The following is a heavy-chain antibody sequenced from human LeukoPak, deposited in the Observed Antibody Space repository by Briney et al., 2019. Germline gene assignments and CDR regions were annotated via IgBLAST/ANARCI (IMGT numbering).Heavy chain of an antibody. CDR1: GFTVSGNY. D-gene: IGHD3-22*01. Sequence: GGSLRLSCAASGFTVSGNYMSWVRQAPGKGLEWVSVIYSGGSTYYADSVKGRFTISRDNSKNTLYLQMNSLRAEDTAVYYCARASYYYDSSGYPSVYWGQGTLVTVSS. CDR3: ARASYYYDSSGYPSVY. J-gene: IGHJ4*02. CDR2: IYSGGST. V-gene: IGHV3-66*01.